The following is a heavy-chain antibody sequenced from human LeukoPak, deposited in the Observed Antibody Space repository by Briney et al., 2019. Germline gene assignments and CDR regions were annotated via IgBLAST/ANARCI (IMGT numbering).Heavy chain of an antibody. CDR1: GNSIRSDY. J-gene: IGHJ6*04. V-gene: IGHV4-59*01. CDR2: IYYSGST. CDR3: AREVVVVPRSSPNPIVDV. D-gene: IGHD2-2*01. Sequence: PSETLSLTCVVSGNSIRSDYWWSWVRQSPGKGLEWIGYIYYSGSTNYNPSLKSRLTISVDTSKHQFSLKLSSVTAADTAVYYCAREVVVVPRSSPNPIVDVWGKGTTVTVSS.